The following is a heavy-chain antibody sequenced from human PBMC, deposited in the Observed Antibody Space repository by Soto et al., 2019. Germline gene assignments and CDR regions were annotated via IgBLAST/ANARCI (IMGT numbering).Heavy chain of an antibody. CDR3: ARDNNPYYGMDV. CDR2: IYHSGST. D-gene: IGHD1-1*01. J-gene: IGHJ6*02. Sequence: SETLSLTCAVSSGSISSSNWWSWVRQPPGKGLEWIGEIYHSGSTNYNPSLKSRATISVDKSKNQFSLKLSSVTAADTAVYYCARDNNPYYGMDVWGRGTTVTVSS. V-gene: IGHV4-4*02. CDR1: SGSISSSNW.